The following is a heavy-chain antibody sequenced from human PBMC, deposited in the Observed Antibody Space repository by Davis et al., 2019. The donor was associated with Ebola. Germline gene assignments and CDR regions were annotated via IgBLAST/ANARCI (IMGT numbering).Heavy chain of an antibody. CDR2: INPSGGST. Sequence: ASVKVSCKASGYTFTSYYMHWVRQAPGQGLEWMGIINPSGGSTSYAQKFQGRVTMTRDTSTSTVYMELRSLRSDDTAVYYCARDNRLGPIDYWGQGTLVTVSS. V-gene: IGHV1-46*01. D-gene: IGHD3-16*01. CDR1: GYTFTSYY. CDR3: ARDNRLGPIDY. J-gene: IGHJ4*02.